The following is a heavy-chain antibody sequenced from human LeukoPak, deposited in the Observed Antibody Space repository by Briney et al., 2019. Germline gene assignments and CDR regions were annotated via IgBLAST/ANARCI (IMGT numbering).Heavy chain of an antibody. CDR3: ARDPPLIGCDY. V-gene: IGHV4-39*02. D-gene: IGHD3-16*02. J-gene: IGHJ4*02. CDR1: GSSISSSSYY. CDR2: IYYSGST. Sequence: PSETLSLTCTVSGSSISSSSYYWGWIRQPPGKGLEWIGSIYYSGSTYYNPSLKSRVTISVDTSKNQFSLKLSSVTAADTAVYYCARDPPLIGCDYWGQGTLVTVSS.